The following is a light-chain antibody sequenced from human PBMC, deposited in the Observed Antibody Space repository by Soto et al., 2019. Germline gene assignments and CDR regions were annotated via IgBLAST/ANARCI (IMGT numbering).Light chain of an antibody. Sequence: DIQMTQSPSSLSASVGDRVTITCRASQGISNYLAWYQQKPGKVPKLLIYAASTLQSGVPSRFSGSGSGTDFTLTISSLQPEDVATYYCQKYNSAPEGFTFGHGTKVDIK. J-gene: IGKJ3*01. V-gene: IGKV1-27*01. CDR1: QGISNY. CDR3: QKYNSAPEGFT. CDR2: AAS.